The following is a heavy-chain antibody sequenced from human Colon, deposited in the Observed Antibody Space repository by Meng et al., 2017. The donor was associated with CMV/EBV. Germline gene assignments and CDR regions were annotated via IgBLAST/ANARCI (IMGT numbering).Heavy chain of an antibody. V-gene: IGHV3-7*01. Sequence: GESLKISCAASGSTFSSYWMSWVRQATGKGLEWVANIKQDGSEKYYVDSVKGRFTISRDNAKNSLYLQMNSLRAEDTAVYYCARDGKFMWNHGMDVWGQGIAVTVSS. D-gene: IGHD1-1*01. CDR1: GSTFSSYW. CDR3: ARDGKFMWNHGMDV. J-gene: IGHJ6*02. CDR2: IKQDGSEK.